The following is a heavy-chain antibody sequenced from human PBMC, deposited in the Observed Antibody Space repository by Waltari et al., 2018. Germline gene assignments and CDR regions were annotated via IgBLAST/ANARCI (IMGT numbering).Heavy chain of an antibody. CDR3: ARDPNSSGWYDAFDI. J-gene: IGHJ3*02. CDR1: GFTFSSYS. V-gene: IGHV3-48*01. Sequence: EVQLVESGGGLVQPGGSLRLSCAASGFTFSSYSMNWVRQAPGKGLEWVSYISSSSSTIYYADSVKGRFTISRDNAKNSLYLQMNSLRAEDTAVYYCARDPNSSGWYDAFDIWGQGTMVTVSS. D-gene: IGHD6-19*01. CDR2: ISSSSSTI.